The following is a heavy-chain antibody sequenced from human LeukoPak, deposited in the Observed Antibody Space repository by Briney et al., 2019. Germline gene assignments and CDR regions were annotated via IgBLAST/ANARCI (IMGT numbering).Heavy chain of an antibody. D-gene: IGHD3/OR15-3a*01. J-gene: IGHJ4*02. CDR2: INHSGST. CDR3: ACTLEYKYDVWNYYFDF. CDR1: GGSFSGYY. V-gene: IGHV4-34*01. Sequence: SETLSLTCAVYGGSFSGYYWSWIRQPPGKGLEWIGEINHSGSTNYNPSLKSRVTISIDTSKNQFSLKLSSVTAADTAIHYCACTLEYKYDVWNYYFDFWGQGTLVTVSS.